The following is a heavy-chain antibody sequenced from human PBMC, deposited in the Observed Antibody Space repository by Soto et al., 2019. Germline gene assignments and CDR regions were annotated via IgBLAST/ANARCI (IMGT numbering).Heavy chain of an antibody. V-gene: IGHV4-31*03. CDR1: GGSISSGGYY. CDR3: AREVGRNWFDP. D-gene: IGHD1-26*01. CDR2: IYYSGST. J-gene: IGHJ5*02. Sequence: SETLSLTCTVSGGSISSGGYYWSWIRQHPGKGLEWIGYIYYSGSTYYNPSLKSRVTISVDTSKNQFSLKLSSVTAADTAVYYCAREVGRNWFDPWAREPWSPSPQ.